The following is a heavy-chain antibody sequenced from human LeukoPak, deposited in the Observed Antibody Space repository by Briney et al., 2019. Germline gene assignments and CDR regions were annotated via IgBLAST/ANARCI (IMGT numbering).Heavy chain of an antibody. CDR2: ISYDGSNK. CDR3: AREGATVTTGYYGMDV. D-gene: IGHD4-17*01. J-gene: IGHJ6*02. Sequence: GGSLRLSCAASGFTFSSYAMHLVRQAPGKGLEWVAVISYDGSNKYYADSVKGRFTISRDNSKNTLYLQMNSLRAEDTAVYYCAREGATVTTGYYGMDVWGQGTTVTVSS. V-gene: IGHV3-30-3*01. CDR1: GFTFSSYA.